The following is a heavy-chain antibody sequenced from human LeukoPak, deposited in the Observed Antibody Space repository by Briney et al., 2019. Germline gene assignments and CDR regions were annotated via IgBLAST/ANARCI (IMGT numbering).Heavy chain of an antibody. Sequence: SETLSLTCAVYGGSFSGYYWSWIRQPPGKGLEWIGEINHSGSTNYNPSLKSRVTISVDTSKNQLSLKLSSVTAADTAVYYCARGGSGSPGARGFDYWGQGTLVTVSS. CDR3: ARGGSGSPGARGFDY. CDR2: INHSGST. V-gene: IGHV4-34*01. D-gene: IGHD3-10*01. CDR1: GGSFSGYY. J-gene: IGHJ4*02.